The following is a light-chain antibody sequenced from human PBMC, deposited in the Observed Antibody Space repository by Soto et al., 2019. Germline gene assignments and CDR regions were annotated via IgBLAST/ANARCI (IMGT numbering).Light chain of an antibody. CDR1: NIGSDT. Sequence: SYELTQPPSVSVAPGETARITCGRNNIGSDTVHWYQQKPGEAPVVVVYDDSERPSVTPERISGSNSGDTATLTIRRVEAGDEADYDSRVWDSIGDNYVFGSGSRVT. J-gene: IGLJ1*01. CDR3: RVWDSIGDNYV. V-gene: IGLV3-21*02. CDR2: DDS.